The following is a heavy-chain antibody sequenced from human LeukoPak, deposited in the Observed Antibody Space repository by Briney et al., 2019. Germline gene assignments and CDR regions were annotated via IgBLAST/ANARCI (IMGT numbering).Heavy chain of an antibody. Sequence: SETLSLTRTVSGGSISSSSYYWGWIRQPPGKGLEWIGSIYYSGNTYYNPSLKSRVTISVDTSKNQFSLKLTSVTAADTAVYYCARHDYYGSLNWFDPWGQGTLITVSS. D-gene: IGHD3-10*01. CDR1: GGSISSSSYY. J-gene: IGHJ5*02. V-gene: IGHV4-39*01. CDR3: ARHDYYGSLNWFDP. CDR2: IYYSGNT.